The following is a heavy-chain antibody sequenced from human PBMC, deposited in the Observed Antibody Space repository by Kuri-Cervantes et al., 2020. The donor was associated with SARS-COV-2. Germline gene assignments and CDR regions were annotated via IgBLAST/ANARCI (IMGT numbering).Heavy chain of an antibody. J-gene: IGHJ4*02. CDR1: GDSVDSSTKY. Sequence: GSLRLSCTVSGDSVDSSTKYWTWLRQPPGKELEWIGYVSYSGTTNYNPSLKSRVTMSLDTSNNQFSLKLNSVTAADTAVYYCARDSPLPERPFYAYVLDSWGQGTLVTVSS. CDR3: ARDSPLPERPFYAYVLDS. V-gene: IGHV4-61*01. CDR2: VSYSGTT. D-gene: IGHD2/OR15-2a*01.